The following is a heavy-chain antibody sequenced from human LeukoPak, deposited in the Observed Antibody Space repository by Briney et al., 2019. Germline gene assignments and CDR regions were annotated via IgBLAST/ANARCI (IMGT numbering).Heavy chain of an antibody. CDR1: GFTFSSYA. Sequence: GGSLRLSCAASGFTFSSYAMSWVRQAPGKGLEWVSAISGSGGSTYYADSVKGRFTISRDNAKNSLYLQMNSLRAEDTAVYYCARERGYDILTGYYGSDYWGQGTLVTVSS. J-gene: IGHJ4*02. CDR3: ARERGYDILTGYYGSDY. CDR2: ISGSGGST. V-gene: IGHV3-23*01. D-gene: IGHD3-9*01.